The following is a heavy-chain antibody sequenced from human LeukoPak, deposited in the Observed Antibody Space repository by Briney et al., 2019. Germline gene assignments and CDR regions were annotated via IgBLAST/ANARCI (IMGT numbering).Heavy chain of an antibody. Sequence: SGGSLRLSCAASGFTFSDYYMSWIRQAPGKGLEWVANIKQDGSEKYYVDSVKGRFTISRDNAKNSLYLQMNSLRVEDTAVYYCTREGDSYYFDYWGQGTLVTVSS. CDR3: TREGDSYYFDY. V-gene: IGHV3-7*01. J-gene: IGHJ4*02. CDR2: IKQDGSEK. CDR1: GFTFSDYY. D-gene: IGHD5-24*01.